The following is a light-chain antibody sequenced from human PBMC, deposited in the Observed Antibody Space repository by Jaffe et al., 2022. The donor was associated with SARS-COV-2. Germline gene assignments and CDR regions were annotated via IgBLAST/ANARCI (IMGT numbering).Light chain of an antibody. CDR1: SSDIGSSNY. J-gene: IGLJ3*02. CDR2: DVS. Sequence: QSAPTQPASVSGSPGQSLTISCAGTSSDIGSSNYVSWYQKHPGKAPKLIIYDVSTRPSGVSNRFSGSKSGNTASLTISGLQAEDEADYYCNSYTSTYTWVFGGGTKLTVL. V-gene: IGLV2-14*03. CDR3: NSYTSTYTWV.